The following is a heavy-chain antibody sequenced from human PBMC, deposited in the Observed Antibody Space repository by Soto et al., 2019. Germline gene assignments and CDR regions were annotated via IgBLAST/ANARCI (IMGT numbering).Heavy chain of an antibody. Sequence: EVQLVESGGGLVEPGRSLRVSCAASGFSFEDHAMNWVRLVPGKGLEWVSGISANGAFVGYANSVKGRFTISRDNAKNSLFRQMSSLRREDTAVYYCTRDIFRTMTTVDYWGQGTLVTVSS. CDR2: ISANGAFV. D-gene: IGHD2-21*01. J-gene: IGHJ4*02. V-gene: IGHV3-9*01. CDR1: GFSFEDHA. CDR3: TRDIFRTMTTVDY.